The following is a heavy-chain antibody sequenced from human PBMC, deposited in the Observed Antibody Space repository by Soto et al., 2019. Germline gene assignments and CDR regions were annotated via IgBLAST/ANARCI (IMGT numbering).Heavy chain of an antibody. CDR2: ISGSGGST. J-gene: IGHJ5*02. D-gene: IGHD3-10*01. V-gene: IGHV3-23*01. Sequence: PGRSLRLSCAASGFTLSSLAMSRVRQAPGKGLEWVLAISGSGGSTYYADSVKGRFTISRDNSKNTLYLQMNSLRAEDTAVYYCAKGGTMVRGAGPVNWFDPWGQGTLVTVSS. CDR1: GFTLSSLA. CDR3: AKGGTMVRGAGPVNWFDP.